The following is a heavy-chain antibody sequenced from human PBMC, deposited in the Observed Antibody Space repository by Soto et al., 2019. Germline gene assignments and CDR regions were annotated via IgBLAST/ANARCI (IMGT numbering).Heavy chain of an antibody. Sequence: QVQLVESGGGVVQPGRSLRLSCAASGFTFSSYGMHWVRQAPGKGLEWVAVISYDGSNKYYADSVKGRFTISRDNSKNTLYLQMNSLRAEDTAVYCCAKDGVAVAGFDYWGQGTLVTVSS. CDR1: GFTFSSYG. CDR3: AKDGVAVAGFDY. V-gene: IGHV3-30*18. CDR2: ISYDGSNK. D-gene: IGHD6-19*01. J-gene: IGHJ4*02.